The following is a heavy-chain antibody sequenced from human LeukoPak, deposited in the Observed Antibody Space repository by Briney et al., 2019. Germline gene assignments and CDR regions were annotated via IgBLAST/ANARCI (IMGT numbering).Heavy chain of an antibody. Sequence: PGGSLRLSCAASGFTFSSYAMSWVRQAPGKGLEWVSAISGSGGSTYYADSVKGRFTISRDNSKNTLYLQMNSLRAEDTAVYYCAKGGGCSSTSCYYYYYYYMDVWGKGTTVTVSS. CDR1: GFTFSSYA. J-gene: IGHJ6*03. V-gene: IGHV3-23*01. CDR2: ISGSGGST. CDR3: AKGGGCSSTSCYYYYYYYMDV. D-gene: IGHD2-2*01.